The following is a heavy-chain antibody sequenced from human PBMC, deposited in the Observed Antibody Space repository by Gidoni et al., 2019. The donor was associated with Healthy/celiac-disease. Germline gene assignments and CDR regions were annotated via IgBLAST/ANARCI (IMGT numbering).Heavy chain of an antibody. D-gene: IGHD3-10*01. Sequence: QVQLQESGPGLVKPSETLSRTCAVSGGSISSYYARWFRQPAGKGLEWIGRIYPSGSTHYNPALKSRVTMSVDTSKNQFSLKLSSVTAADTAVYYCARELLWFGELPPPDYYYYMDVWGKGTTVTVSS. J-gene: IGHJ6*03. CDR3: ARELLWFGELPPPDYYYYMDV. CDR2: IYPSGST. CDR1: GGSISSYY. V-gene: IGHV4-4*07.